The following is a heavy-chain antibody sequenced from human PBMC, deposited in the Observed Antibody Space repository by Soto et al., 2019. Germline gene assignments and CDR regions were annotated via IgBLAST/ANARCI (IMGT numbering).Heavy chain of an antibody. CDR2: IWYDGSNK. J-gene: IGHJ3*02. CDR1: GFTFSNYG. Sequence: QVQLVESGGGVVQPGRSLRLSCTASGFTFSNYGMHWVRQAPGKGLEGVAVIWYDGSNKYYADSVKGRFTISRDNSTNTSYLQKNCLRTEDTAVYYFARDQLTMIVVSKGDAFYIWGQGTMVTVSS. D-gene: IGHD3-22*01. CDR3: ARDQLTMIVVSKGDAFYI. V-gene: IGHV3-33*01.